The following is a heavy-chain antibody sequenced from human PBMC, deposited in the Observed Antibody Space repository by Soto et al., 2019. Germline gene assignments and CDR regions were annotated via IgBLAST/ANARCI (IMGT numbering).Heavy chain of an antibody. CDR1: GDSVSSNSSA. D-gene: IGHD5-12*01. CDR2: TYYRSKWYN. CDR3: ARDRLGDGYNDY. J-gene: IGHJ4*02. Sequence: PSQTLSLPCAISGDSVSSNSSAWSCIRQSPSRGLEWLGRTYYRSKWYNNYAVSVKSRITINPDTSKNQFSLQLNSVTPGDTAVYYCARDRLGDGYNDYWGQGTLVTVSS. V-gene: IGHV6-1*01.